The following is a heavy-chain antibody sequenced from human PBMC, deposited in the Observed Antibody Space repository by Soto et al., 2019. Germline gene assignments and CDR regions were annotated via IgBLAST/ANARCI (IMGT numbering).Heavy chain of an antibody. CDR3: ARGWFGPDV. V-gene: IGHV3-74*01. CDR2: IDKVGTDS. CDR1: EFTFSGRS. D-gene: IGHD3-10*01. Sequence: EVQLVQSGGGLVQPGGSLRLSCAASEFTFSGRSVLWVRQAPGKGLVWVSGIDKVGTDSTYADSVKGRFTSCRDNAKNTVYLQMNILRLEDTAVYYCARGWFGPDVWGKGTTVTVSS. J-gene: IGHJ6*03.